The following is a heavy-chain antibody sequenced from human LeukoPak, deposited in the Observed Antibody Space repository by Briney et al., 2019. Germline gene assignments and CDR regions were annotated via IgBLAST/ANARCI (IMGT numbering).Heavy chain of an antibody. Sequence: GGSLRLSCAASGYTFSSFAMSWVRQAPGKGLEWVSSISGSGDNTYYADSVKDRFTISRDKSKNTLYLQMNSLGAEDTAVYYCAKNRGNYYYFDYWGQGTLVTVSS. CDR2: ISGSGDNT. V-gene: IGHV3-23*01. D-gene: IGHD4-11*01. CDR1: GYTFSSFA. CDR3: AKNRGNYYYFDY. J-gene: IGHJ4*02.